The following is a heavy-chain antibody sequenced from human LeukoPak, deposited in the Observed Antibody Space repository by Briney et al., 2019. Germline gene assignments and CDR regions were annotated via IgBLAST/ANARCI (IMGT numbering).Heavy chain of an antibody. CDR2: IYYSGST. J-gene: IGHJ5*02. CDR1: GGSISGYY. D-gene: IGHD3-22*01. V-gene: IGHV4-59*01. CDR3: AREDYYDSSLDP. Sequence: SETLSLTCIVSGGSISGYYWSWIRQPPGKGLEWIGYIYYSGSTNYNPSLKSRVTISVDTSKNQFSLKLSSVTAADTAVYYCAREDYYDSSLDPWGQGTLVTVSS.